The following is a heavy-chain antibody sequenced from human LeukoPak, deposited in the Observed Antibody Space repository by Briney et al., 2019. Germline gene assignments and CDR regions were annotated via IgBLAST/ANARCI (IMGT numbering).Heavy chain of an antibody. CDR3: ANFMVTPKIRFFVRR. J-gene: IGHJ4*02. Sequence: GGSLRLSCAASGFTFSTYAMNWVRQAPGRGLEWVAVISYDGSNPYYADSVKGRFTISRDNSKNTLYLQMNSLRAEDTAVYYCANFMVTPKIRFFVRRWGQGTLVTVSS. CDR1: GFTFSTYA. D-gene: IGHD3-3*01. V-gene: IGHV3-30-3*01. CDR2: ISYDGSNP.